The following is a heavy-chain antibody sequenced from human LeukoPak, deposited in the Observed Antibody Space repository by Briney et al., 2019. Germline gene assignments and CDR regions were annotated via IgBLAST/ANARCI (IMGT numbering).Heavy chain of an antibody. V-gene: IGHV3-23*01. Sequence: PGGPLRLSCAASGFTFNNYAMSWVRQAPGKGLEWVSAISGSGGSTYYADSVKGRFTISRDNSKNTLYLEMNSLRAEDTAVYYCAKGIRGWYYFDYWGQGTLVTASS. D-gene: IGHD6-19*01. CDR2: ISGSGGST. J-gene: IGHJ4*02. CDR1: GFTFNNYA. CDR3: AKGIRGWYYFDY.